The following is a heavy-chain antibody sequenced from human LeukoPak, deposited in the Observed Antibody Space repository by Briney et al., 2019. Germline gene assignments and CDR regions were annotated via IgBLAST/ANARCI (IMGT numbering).Heavy chain of an antibody. CDR3: ARTSKQDSSSWRRDMGPYYFDY. J-gene: IGHJ4*02. Sequence: SGTLSLTCAVSGGSISSSNWWSWVRQPPGKGLEWIGEIYHSGSTNYNPSLKSRVTISVDKSKNQFSLKLSSVTAADTAVYYCARTSKQDSSSWRRDMGPYYFDYWGQGTLVTVSS. CDR2: IYHSGST. CDR1: GGSISSSNW. V-gene: IGHV4-4*02. D-gene: IGHD6-13*01.